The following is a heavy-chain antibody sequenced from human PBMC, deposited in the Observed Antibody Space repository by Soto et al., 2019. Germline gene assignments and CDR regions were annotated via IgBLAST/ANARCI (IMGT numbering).Heavy chain of an antibody. J-gene: IGHJ5*02. CDR3: ARGPNNVLRYFDWSENGGNWFDP. Sequence: PSETLSLTCAVSGGSISSGGYSWSWIRQPPGKGLEWIGYIYHSGSTYYNPSLKSRVTISVDTSKNQFSLKLSSVTAADTAVYYCARGPNNVLRYFDWSENGGNWFDPWGQGTLVTVSS. CDR2: IYHSGST. V-gene: IGHV4-30-2*01. D-gene: IGHD3-9*01. CDR1: GGSISSGGYS.